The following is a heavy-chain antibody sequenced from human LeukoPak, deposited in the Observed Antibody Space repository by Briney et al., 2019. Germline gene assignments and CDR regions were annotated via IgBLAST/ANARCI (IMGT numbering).Heavy chain of an antibody. V-gene: IGHV3-21*01. CDR2: ISSSSSYI. CDR3: ARATTVTTWLDV. J-gene: IGHJ6*04. D-gene: IGHD4-17*01. CDR1: GFTFSSYS. Sequence: GGSLRLSCAASGFTFSSYSMNWVRQATGKGLEWVSSISSSSSYIYYADSVKGRFTISRDNAKNTLYLQMNSLRAEDTAVYYCARATTVTTWLDVWGKGTTVTISS.